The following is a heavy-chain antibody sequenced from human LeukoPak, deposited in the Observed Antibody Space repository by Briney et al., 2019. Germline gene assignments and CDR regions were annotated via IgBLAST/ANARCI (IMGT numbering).Heavy chain of an antibody. Sequence: GASVKVSCKASGYTFTSYGFGWVRQAPGQGLEWMGWISAYNGNTKYAQKLQGRVTMTTDTSTSTSYMELRSLRFDDTGVYYCARAGYYYDSSGYPNDYWGQGTLVTVSS. CDR1: GYTFTSYG. CDR2: ISAYNGNT. J-gene: IGHJ4*02. D-gene: IGHD3-22*01. V-gene: IGHV1-18*01. CDR3: ARAGYYYDSSGYPNDY.